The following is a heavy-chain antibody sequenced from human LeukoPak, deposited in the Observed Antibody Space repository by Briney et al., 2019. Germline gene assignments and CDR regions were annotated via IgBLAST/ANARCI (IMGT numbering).Heavy chain of an antibody. J-gene: IGHJ5*02. V-gene: IGHV4-59*08. D-gene: IGHD3-22*01. CDR1: GGSIGSYY. CDR2: IYYSGST. Sequence: PSETLSLTCTVSGGSIGSYYWSWIRQPPGKGLEWIGYIYYSGSTNYNPSLKSRVTISVDTSKDQFSLKLSSVTAADTAVYYCARVRYYDSSGYYSDSGFDPWGQGTLVTVSS. CDR3: ARVRYYDSSGYYSDSGFDP.